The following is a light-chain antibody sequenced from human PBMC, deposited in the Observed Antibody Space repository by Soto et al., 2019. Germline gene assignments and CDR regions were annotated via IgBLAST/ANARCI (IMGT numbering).Light chain of an antibody. CDR3: AAWDDSLSTYV. Sequence: QSVRTQPPSASGTPGQRVSISCSGYSSSIGTNFVYWYQQLPGTAPQVLIHSNNQRPSGVPDRFSGSKSGTSASLAISGLRSEDEADYYCAAWDDSLSTYVFGSGTKVTVL. V-gene: IGLV1-47*02. CDR2: SNN. J-gene: IGLJ1*01. CDR1: SSSIGTNF.